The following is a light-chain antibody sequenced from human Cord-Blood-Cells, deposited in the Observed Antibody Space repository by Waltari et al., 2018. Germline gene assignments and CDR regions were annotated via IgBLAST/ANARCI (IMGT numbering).Light chain of an antibody. CDR1: SSAVGGYNY. V-gene: IGLV2-14*01. CDR3: SSYTSSSTWV. CDR2: DVS. Sequence: QSALTQPASVSGSPGQSITISCTGTSSAVGGYNYVSWYQQHPGKAPKLMIYDVSKRPSGVSNCFSGSKSGNTASLTISGLQAEDEADYYCSSYTSSSTWVFGGGTKLTVL. J-gene: IGLJ3*02.